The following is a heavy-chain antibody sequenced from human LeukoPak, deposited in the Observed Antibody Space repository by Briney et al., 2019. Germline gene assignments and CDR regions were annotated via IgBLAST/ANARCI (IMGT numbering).Heavy chain of an antibody. CDR2: ISDYNGNT. CDR3: ARVGSGSLNYFDY. D-gene: IGHD3-10*01. CDR1: GYTFTSYG. Sequence: SSVTVSCKASGYTFTSYGISWVRQAPGQELEGMGWISDYNGNTNYAQKLQGRVTMTTDTSTSTAYMELRSLRSDDTAVYYCARVGSGSLNYFDYWGQGALVTVSS. V-gene: IGHV1-18*01. J-gene: IGHJ4*02.